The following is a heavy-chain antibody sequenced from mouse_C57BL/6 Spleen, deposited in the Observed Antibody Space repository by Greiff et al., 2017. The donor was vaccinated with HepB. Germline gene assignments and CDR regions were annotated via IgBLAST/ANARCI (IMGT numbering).Heavy chain of an antibody. CDR3: ARRRGIYYGNYTSGAMDY. D-gene: IGHD2-1*01. CDR1: GYTFTSYW. V-gene: IGHV1-59*01. J-gene: IGHJ4*01. CDR2: IDPSDSYT. Sequence: QVQLQQPGAELVRPGTSVKLSCKASGYTFTSYWMHWVKQRPGQGLEWIGVIDPSDSYTNYNQKFKGKATLTVDTSSSTAYMQLSSLTSEDSAVYYCARRRGIYYGNYTSGAMDYWGQGTSVTVSS.